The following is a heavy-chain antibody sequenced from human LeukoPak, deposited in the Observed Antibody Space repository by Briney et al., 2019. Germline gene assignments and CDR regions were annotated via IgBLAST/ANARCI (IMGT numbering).Heavy chain of an antibody. J-gene: IGHJ4*02. CDR1: GITLSNYG. CDR3: AKRGVVIRAVIIVGFHKEAYYFDY. CDR2: VSDSGGST. V-gene: IGHV3-23*01. Sequence: PGGSLRLSCAVSGITLSNYGMSWVRQAPGKGLEWVAGVSDSGGSTNYADSVKGRFTISRHNAKNTLYLQMNSLRAEDTAVYFCAKRGVVIRAVIIVGFHKEAYYFDYWGQGALVTVSS. D-gene: IGHD3-10*01.